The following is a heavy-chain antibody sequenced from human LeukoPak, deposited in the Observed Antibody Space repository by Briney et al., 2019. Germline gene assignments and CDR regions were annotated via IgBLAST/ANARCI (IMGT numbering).Heavy chain of an antibody. Sequence: SVKVSCKASGGTFSSYAISWVRQAPGQRLEWMGRIIPILGIANYAQKFQGGVTITADKSTSTAYMELSSLRSEDTAVYYCARVPVADDNWFDPWGQGTLVTVSS. V-gene: IGHV1-69*04. D-gene: IGHD6-19*01. CDR1: GGTFSSYA. CDR3: ARVPVADDNWFDP. J-gene: IGHJ5*02. CDR2: IIPILGIA.